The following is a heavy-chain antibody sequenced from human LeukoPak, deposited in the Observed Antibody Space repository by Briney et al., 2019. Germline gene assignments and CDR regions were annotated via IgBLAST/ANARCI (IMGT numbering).Heavy chain of an antibody. CDR1: GGTFSSYG. Sequence: SVKVSCKASGGTFSSYGITWVRQAPGQGLEWMGGIIPLFGTTMYAQKLQGRVTITADESTGTAYMELTSLRSEDTALYYCAFNVNTAMVYFDYWGQGTLVTVSS. D-gene: IGHD5-18*01. J-gene: IGHJ4*02. V-gene: IGHV1-69*01. CDR2: IIPLFGTT. CDR3: AFNVNTAMVYFDY.